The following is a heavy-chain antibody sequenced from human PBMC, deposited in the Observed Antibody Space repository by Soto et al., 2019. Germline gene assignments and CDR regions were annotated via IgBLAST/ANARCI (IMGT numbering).Heavy chain of an antibody. CDR1: GGTFSSYA. CDR2: IIPIFGTA. D-gene: IGHD3-3*01. V-gene: IGHV1-69*13. CDR3: ARGATIFGVVSGPNSFDP. Sequence: SVKVSCKASGGTFSSYAISWVRQAPGQGLEWMGGIIPIFGTANYAQKFQGRVTITADESTSTAYMELSSLRSEDTAVYYCARGATIFGVVSGPNSFDPWGQGTLVTVSS. J-gene: IGHJ5*02.